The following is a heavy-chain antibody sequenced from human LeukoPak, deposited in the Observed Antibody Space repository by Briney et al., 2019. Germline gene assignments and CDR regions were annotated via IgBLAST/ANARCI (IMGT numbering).Heavy chain of an antibody. CDR1: GGSFSGYY. J-gene: IGHJ6*03. D-gene: IGHD3-10*01. V-gene: IGHV4-34*01. CDR2: INHSGST. Sequence: SETLSLTCAVYGGSFSGYYWSWIRQPPGKGLEWIGEINHSGSTNYNPSLKSRVTISVDTSKNQFSLKLSSVTAADTAVYYCARGLNYYGSGSYHYYYYYYMDVWGKGTTVTVSS. CDR3: ARGLNYYGSGSYHYYYYYYMDV.